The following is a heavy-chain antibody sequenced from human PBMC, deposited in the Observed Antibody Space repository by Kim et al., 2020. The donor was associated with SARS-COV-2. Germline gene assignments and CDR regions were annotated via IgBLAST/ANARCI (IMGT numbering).Heavy chain of an antibody. CDR1: GYTFTNYY. D-gene: IGHD1-26*01. CDR2: INPSGGST. Sequence: ASVKVSCKASGYTFTNYYMYWVRQAPGQGLEWMGIINPSGGSTSYAQKFQGRVTITRDTSTSTVHMELSSLSSEDTAVYYCARGGRWEVLNYFDFWGQGTLVTVSS. CDR3: ARGGRWEVLNYFDF. J-gene: IGHJ4*02. V-gene: IGHV1-46*01.